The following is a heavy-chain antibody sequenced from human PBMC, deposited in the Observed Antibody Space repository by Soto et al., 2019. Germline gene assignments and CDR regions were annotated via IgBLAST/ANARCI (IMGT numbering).Heavy chain of an antibody. CDR3: ARDVVGLTHFDY. D-gene: IGHD2-21*01. J-gene: IGHJ4*02. CDR1: GGSISSSSYY. CDR2: IYYSGNT. Sequence: SETLSLTCTVSGGSISSSSYYWGWIRQPPGKGLEWIGSIYYSGNTYYNPSLKSRVTISVDTAKNQFSLKLNSVTAADTAIYYCARDVVGLTHFDYWGQGILVTVS. V-gene: IGHV4-39*07.